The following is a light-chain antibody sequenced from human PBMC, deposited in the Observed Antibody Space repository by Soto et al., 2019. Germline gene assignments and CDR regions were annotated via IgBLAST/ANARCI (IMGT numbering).Light chain of an antibody. J-gene: IGKJ2*01. CDR3: QQFDTSPYT. Sequence: VLTQSPGTLSLSPGARATLSCRASQSVTNYLVWYQHKAGQAPRLLIYGASSRAPGIPDRFSGSGSGTDFTLTINRLGPEDSAVYYCQQFDTSPYTFGQGTKLEI. CDR2: GAS. CDR1: QSVTNY. V-gene: IGKV3-20*01.